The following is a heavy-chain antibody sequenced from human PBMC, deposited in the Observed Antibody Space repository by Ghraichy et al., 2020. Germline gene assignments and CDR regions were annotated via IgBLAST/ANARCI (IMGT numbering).Heavy chain of an antibody. CDR2: IIPIFGTA. CDR1: GGTFSSYA. J-gene: IGHJ6*02. D-gene: IGHD5-24*01. Sequence: SVKVSCKASGGTFSSYAISWVRQAPGQGLEWMGGIIPIFGTANYAQKFQGRVTITADESTSTAYMELSSLRSEDTAVYYCARAATRGRWLQLQANYYYYGMDVWGQGTTVTVSS. CDR3: ARAATRGRWLQLQANYYYYGMDV. V-gene: IGHV1-69*13.